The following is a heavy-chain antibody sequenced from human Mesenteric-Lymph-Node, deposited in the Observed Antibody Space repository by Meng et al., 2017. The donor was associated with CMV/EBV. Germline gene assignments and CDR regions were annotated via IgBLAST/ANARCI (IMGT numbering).Heavy chain of an antibody. CDR3: ARVGGGYTYYYYGMDV. CDR1: GASISSSNYY. Sequence: GSLRLSCTVSGASISSSNYYWGWIRQPPGKGLEWIGSIHYSGSTNHNPSLKSRVTISVDTSKNQFSLKLSSVNAADTAMYYCARVGGGYTYYYYGMDVWGQGTTVTVSS. J-gene: IGHJ6*02. V-gene: IGHV4-39*07. D-gene: IGHD3-22*01. CDR2: IHYSGST.